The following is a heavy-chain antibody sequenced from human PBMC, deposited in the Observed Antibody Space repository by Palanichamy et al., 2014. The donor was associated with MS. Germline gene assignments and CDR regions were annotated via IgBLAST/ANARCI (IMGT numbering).Heavy chain of an antibody. Sequence: QVQLQQSGPGLVKPSQTLSLTCAIYGDSVSSDSAAWNWIRQSPSRGLEWLGRTYYRSKWYTDYAPSVRGRTTINPDTSKNQFSLQVNSLTPEDTAVYYSAREGSSSWGFDYWGQGTLVTVSS. CDR1: GDSVSSDSAA. CDR2: TYYRSKWYT. CDR3: AREGSSSWGFDY. D-gene: IGHD6-13*01. V-gene: IGHV6-1*01. J-gene: IGHJ4*02.